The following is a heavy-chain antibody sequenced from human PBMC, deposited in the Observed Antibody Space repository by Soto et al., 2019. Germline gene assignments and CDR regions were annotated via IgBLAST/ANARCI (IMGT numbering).Heavy chain of an antibody. Sequence: ASAQASCKASGYTFTGYYMQWVRQATGQWLEWMVWITPNSGGNNYKQKFQGRVTITRDTSISTAYMELNRLRSDDTAVYYCACWYFVIEYGYLDYWGPGTLVTVSS. V-gene: IGHV1-2*02. CDR2: ITPNSGGN. CDR1: GYTFTGYY. CDR3: ACWYFVIEYGYLDY. D-gene: IGHD3-9*01. J-gene: IGHJ4*03.